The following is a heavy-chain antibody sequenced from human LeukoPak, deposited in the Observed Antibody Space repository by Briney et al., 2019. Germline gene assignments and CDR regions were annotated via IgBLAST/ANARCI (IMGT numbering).Heavy chain of an antibody. CDR2: ISYDGSNK. D-gene: IGHD6-13*01. CDR3: AKYSSSSNYYYGMDV. V-gene: IGHV3-30*18. Sequence: GGSLRLSCAASGFTFSSYGMHWVRQAPGKGLEWVAVISYDGSNKYYADSVKGRFTISRDNSKNTLYLQMNSLRAEDTAVYYCAKYSSSSNYYYGMDVWGQGTTVTVSS. CDR1: GFTFSSYG. J-gene: IGHJ6*02.